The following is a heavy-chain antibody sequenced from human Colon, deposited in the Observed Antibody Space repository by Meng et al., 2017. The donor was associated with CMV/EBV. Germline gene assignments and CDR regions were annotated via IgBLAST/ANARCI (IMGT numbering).Heavy chain of an antibody. CDR3: ARDWSGYFSYFDY. Sequence: SETLSLTCTVSGASISSSSSYWGWIRQPPGKGLEWIGNIYFTGSTYYNPSLKSRLTISMDTSKNQFSLKLSSMTAADTAVYYCARDWSGYFSYFDYWGQGTLVTVSS. J-gene: IGHJ4*02. V-gene: IGHV4-39*07. D-gene: IGHD3-3*01. CDR1: GASISSSSSY. CDR2: IYFTGST.